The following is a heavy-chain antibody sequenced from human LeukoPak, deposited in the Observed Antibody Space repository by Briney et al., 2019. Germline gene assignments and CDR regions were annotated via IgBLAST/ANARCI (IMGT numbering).Heavy chain of an antibody. Sequence: GMSLRLSCAASGFPFSSYGMHWVRQAPGKGLERVAAISNDGNNKFYADSVKGRFTISRDNPKNTMNLQMNSLRAEDTAVYYCAKGGGSSGRSYYFDYWGQGTLVTVSS. D-gene: IGHD6-19*01. CDR2: ISNDGNNK. J-gene: IGHJ4*02. CDR1: GFPFSSYG. CDR3: AKGGGSSGRSYYFDY. V-gene: IGHV3-30*18.